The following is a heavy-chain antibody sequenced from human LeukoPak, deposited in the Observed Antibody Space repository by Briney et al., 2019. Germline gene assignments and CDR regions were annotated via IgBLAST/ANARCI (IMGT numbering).Heavy chain of an antibody. D-gene: IGHD5-18*01. CDR3: ARSIQLWEPFDY. CDR2: ISGSGGST. CDR1: GLTFSSYA. V-gene: IGHV3-23*01. J-gene: IGHJ4*02. Sequence: PGGSLRLSCAASGLTFSSYAMSWVRQAPGKGLEWVSAISGSGGSTYYADSVKGRFTISRDNSKNTLYLQMNSLRAEDTAVYYCARSIQLWEPFDYWGQGTLVTVSS.